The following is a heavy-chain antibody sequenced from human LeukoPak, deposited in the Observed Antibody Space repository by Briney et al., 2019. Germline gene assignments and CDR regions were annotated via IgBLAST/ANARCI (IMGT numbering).Heavy chain of an antibody. V-gene: IGHV3-21*01. J-gene: IGHJ4*02. D-gene: IGHD4-17*01. CDR3: ARDEPTMTTVTPPDY. CDR2: ISSSSSYI. Sequence: GGSLRLSCAASGFTFSSYSMNWVRQAPGKGLEWVSSISSSSSYIYYADSVKGRFTISRDNAKNSLYLQMNSLRAEDTAVYYCARDEPTMTTVTPPDYWGQGTLVTVSS. CDR1: GFTFSSYS.